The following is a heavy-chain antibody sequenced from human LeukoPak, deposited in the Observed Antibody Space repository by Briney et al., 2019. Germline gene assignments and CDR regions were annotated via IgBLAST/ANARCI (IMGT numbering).Heavy chain of an antibody. V-gene: IGHV3-7*01. Sequence: GGSLRLSCAASGFTFGTYWMSWVRQAPGKGLEWVANIRQDGSDKNYVDSVEGRFTISRDNAKRSLYLQMNSLRAEDTAVYYCRPPPIAATGTWGQGTLVTVSS. D-gene: IGHD6-13*01. CDR1: GFTFGTYW. CDR2: IRQDGSDK. J-gene: IGHJ5*02. CDR3: RPPPIAATGT.